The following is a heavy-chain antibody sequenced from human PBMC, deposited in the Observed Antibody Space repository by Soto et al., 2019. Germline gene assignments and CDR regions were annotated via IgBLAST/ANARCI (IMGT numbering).Heavy chain of an antibody. J-gene: IGHJ4*02. V-gene: IGHV3-11*06. D-gene: IGHD3-22*01. CDR1: GFVFSDYY. Sequence: QVQLVESGGGLVRPGGSLRLSCRASGFVFSDYYMSWIRQAPGKGLEWLAFVSDTGTYTNYGDFGKGRFTISRDNDRNSVDLQMDGLSGKHTAVHYCTRDITYFYDITGYRKDWGQGIQVTVSS. CDR2: VSDTGTYT. CDR3: TRDITYFYDITGYRKD.